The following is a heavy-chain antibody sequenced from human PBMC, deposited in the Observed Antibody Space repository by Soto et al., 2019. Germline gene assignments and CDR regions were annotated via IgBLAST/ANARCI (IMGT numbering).Heavy chain of an antibody. J-gene: IGHJ4*02. CDR3: AHTIKFGSCVLGNSGQQYFDH. CDR2: INHSGST. CDR1: GGSFSGYS. D-gene: IGHD3-16*01. V-gene: IGHV4-34*01. Sequence: SERLCLTCAVYGGSFSGYSWTWIRQPPGKGLEWIGEINHSGSTKYNPSLESRVTISLDTSKNHFSLKLSSVTAADTAVYYCAHTIKFGSCVLGNSGQQYFDHWGQRTLVTVSS.